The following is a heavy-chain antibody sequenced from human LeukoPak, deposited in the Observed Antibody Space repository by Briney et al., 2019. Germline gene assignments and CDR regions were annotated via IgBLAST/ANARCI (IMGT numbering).Heavy chain of an antibody. Sequence: TSETLSLTCTVSGGSISTPGYYWGWIRQPPGKGLEWIGYIYYSGSTNYNPSLKSRVTISVDTSKNQFSLKLSSVTAAGTAVYYCARGDWPQGYYYYGMDVWGQGTTVTVSS. V-gene: IGHV4-61*08. CDR2: IYYSGST. D-gene: IGHD3-9*01. J-gene: IGHJ6*02. CDR3: ARGDWPQGYYYYGMDV. CDR1: GGSISTPGYY.